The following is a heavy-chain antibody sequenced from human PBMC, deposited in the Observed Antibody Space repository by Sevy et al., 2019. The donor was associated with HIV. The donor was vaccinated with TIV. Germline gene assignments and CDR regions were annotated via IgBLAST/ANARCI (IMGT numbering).Heavy chain of an antibody. V-gene: IGHV4-39*01. Sequence: SETLSLTCSVSGASISSSTYYCGWIRQPPGKGLEWIGSVNFSGSTRYNPSLKSRVTISVDTSKNQSSLNLNSVTAGDTAMYYCARHLIGDLYFFDYWGQGTLVTVSS. CDR2: VNFSGST. CDR3: ARHLIGDLYFFDY. J-gene: IGHJ4*02. D-gene: IGHD2-21*01. CDR1: GASISSSTYY.